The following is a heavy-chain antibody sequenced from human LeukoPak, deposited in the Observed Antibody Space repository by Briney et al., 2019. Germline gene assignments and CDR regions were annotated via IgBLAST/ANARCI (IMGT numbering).Heavy chain of an antibody. CDR1: SASISSGSLY. D-gene: IGHD3-22*01. CDR3: ARSPDDDSTGYDY. Sequence: SQTLSLTCTVSSASISSGSLYWNWIRQPAGKGLEWIGRVYTSGTTNYNPSLEGRVTISVDSSRNHFSLKLSSVTAADTAVYYCARSPDDDSTGYDYWGQGTLVTVSS. V-gene: IGHV4-61*02. J-gene: IGHJ4*02. CDR2: VYTSGTT.